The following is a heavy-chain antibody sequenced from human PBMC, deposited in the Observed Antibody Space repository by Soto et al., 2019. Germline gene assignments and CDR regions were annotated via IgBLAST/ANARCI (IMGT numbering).Heavy chain of an antibody. V-gene: IGHV1-69*01. CDR1: GGTFSSYA. J-gene: IGHJ4*02. Sequence: QVQLVQSGAEVKKPGSSVKVSCKASGGTFSSYAISWVRQAPGQGLEWMGGIIPIFGTANYAQKFQGRVTINADESTSTAYMELSSLRSEDTAVYYCARGGGIAARPVHAPFDYWGQGTLVTVSS. CDR3: ARGGGIAARPVHAPFDY. D-gene: IGHD6-6*01. CDR2: IIPIFGTA.